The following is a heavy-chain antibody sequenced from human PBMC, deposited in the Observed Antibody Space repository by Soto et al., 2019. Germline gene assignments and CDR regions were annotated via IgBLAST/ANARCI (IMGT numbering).Heavy chain of an antibody. CDR1: GYIFTSYG. CDR3: ARGPRYCSTTTCFAGVTCFDT. V-gene: IGHV1-18*04. Sequence: ASVKVSCKASGYIFTSYGIGWVRQAPGQGLEGLGWISGYNGNTNYAQKVQGRGTLTTDKSTNTAYMDLWSLTSADTAVYYCARGPRYCSTTTCFAGVTCFDTCRQRPPVTVSS. J-gene: IGHJ5*02. CDR2: ISGYNGNT. D-gene: IGHD2-2*01.